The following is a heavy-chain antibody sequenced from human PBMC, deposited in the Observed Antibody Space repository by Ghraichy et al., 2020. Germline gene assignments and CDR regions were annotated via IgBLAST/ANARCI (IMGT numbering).Heavy chain of an antibody. V-gene: IGHV3-48*03. CDR1: GFTFRSYE. CDR3: ASWEYYYDSGGYPC. Sequence: GGSLRLSCAASGFTFRSYEMNWVRQAPGKGLEWVSYICSSGSTIYYADSVKGRFTISRDYAKNSLFLQINSLRAEDTAVYYCASWEYYYDSGGYPCWGQGTLVTGSS. J-gene: IGHJ4*02. CDR2: ICSSGSTI. D-gene: IGHD3-22*01.